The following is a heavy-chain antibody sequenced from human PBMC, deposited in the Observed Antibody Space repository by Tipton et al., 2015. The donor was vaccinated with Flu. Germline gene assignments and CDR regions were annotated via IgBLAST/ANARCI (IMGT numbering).Heavy chain of an antibody. CDR2: ISSSGSHT. CDR3: ARDQVPPYSGSFSPMGFDY. V-gene: IGHV3-21*04. J-gene: IGHJ4*02. D-gene: IGHD1-26*01. Sequence: SLRLSCAASGFTFSCFGMNWVRLAPGKGLEWVAFISSSGSHTDYADSVRGRFTISRDDAKNSLYLQMNSLRAEDTAVYYCARDQVPPYSGSFSPMGFDYWGQGTLVTVSS. CDR1: GFTFSCFG.